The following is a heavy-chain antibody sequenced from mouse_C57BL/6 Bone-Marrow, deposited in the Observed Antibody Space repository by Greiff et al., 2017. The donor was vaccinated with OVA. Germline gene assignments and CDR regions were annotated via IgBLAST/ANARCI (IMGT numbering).Heavy chain of an antibody. J-gene: IGHJ3*01. CDR1: GYTFTSYW. CDR3: ARGGYYVAY. V-gene: IGHV1-69*01. D-gene: IGHD2-3*01. Sequence: VQLQQPGAELVMPGASVKLSCKASGYTFTSYWMHWVKQRPGQGLEWIGEIDPSDSYTNYNQKFKGKSTLTVDKSSSAASMQLSSLTSEDSAVYYCARGGYYVAYWGQGTLVTVSA. CDR2: IDPSDSYT.